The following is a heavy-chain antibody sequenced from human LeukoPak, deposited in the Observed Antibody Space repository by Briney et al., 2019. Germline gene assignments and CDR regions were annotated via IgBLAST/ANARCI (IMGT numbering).Heavy chain of an antibody. CDR2: ISDRGDST. CDR3: AKGRWGLTINNFDL. Sequence: PGGSLRLSCAASGFSLTTYAMGWVRQAPGKGLEWVSVISDRGDSTYYADSVKGRFTISRDSSKNTLYLQMNGLRGEDTALYYCAKGRWGLTINNFDLWGQGTMVTVSS. V-gene: IGHV3-23*01. CDR1: GFSLTTYA. D-gene: IGHD2-21*01. J-gene: IGHJ3*01.